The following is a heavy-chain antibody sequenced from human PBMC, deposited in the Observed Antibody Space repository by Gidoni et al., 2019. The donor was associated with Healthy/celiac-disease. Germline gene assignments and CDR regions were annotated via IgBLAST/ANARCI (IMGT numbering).Heavy chain of an antibody. V-gene: IGHV3-9*01. D-gene: IGHD4-4*01. CDR1: GFTVDDYA. CDR3: AKDRGHTVTGYFDL. J-gene: IGHJ2*01. CDR2: ISWNSGRI. Sequence: EVQLVESGGGLVQPGGSLRLSGAAAGFTVDDYAMHWVRQAPGKGLEWVSGISWNSGRIGYADSVNVRFTISRDNAKNSLYLQMNSLRAEDTALYYCAKDRGHTVTGYFDLWGRGTLVTVSS.